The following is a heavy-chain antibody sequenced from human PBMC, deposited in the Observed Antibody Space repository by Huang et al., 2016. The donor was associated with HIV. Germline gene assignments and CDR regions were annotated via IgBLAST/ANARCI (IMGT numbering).Heavy chain of an antibody. CDR1: GGSISTHY. CDR3: ARDHHDFWRGYRRMYFFDH. D-gene: IGHD3-3*01. Sequence: QVQLQESGPGLVKPSETLSLTCTVSGGSISTHYWSWIRQPPGKGLGWIGSIDYRGSTNYSPALKSRVTILLDTSKNQFSLRVNSGTAADTAMYYCARDHHDFWRGYRRMYFFDHWGQGTLVTVSS. J-gene: IGHJ4*02. V-gene: IGHV4-59*11. CDR2: IDYRGST.